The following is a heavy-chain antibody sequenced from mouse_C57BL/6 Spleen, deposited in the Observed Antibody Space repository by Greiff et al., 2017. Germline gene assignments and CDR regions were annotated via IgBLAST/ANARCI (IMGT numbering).Heavy chain of an antibody. CDR3: ARHQTGWYFDV. J-gene: IGHJ1*03. D-gene: IGHD4-1*01. Sequence: EVQLVESGGGLVKPGGSLKLSCAASGFTFSSYTMSWVRQTPEKRLEWVATISGGGGNTYYPDSVKGRFTISRDNAKNTLYLQMSSLRSEDTALYYCARHQTGWYFDVWGTGTTVTVSS. CDR2: ISGGGGNT. CDR1: GFTFSSYT. V-gene: IGHV5-9*01.